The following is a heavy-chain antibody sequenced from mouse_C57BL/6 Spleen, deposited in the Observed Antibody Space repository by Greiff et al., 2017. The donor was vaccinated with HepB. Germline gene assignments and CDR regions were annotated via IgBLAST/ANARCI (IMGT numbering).Heavy chain of an antibody. CDR1: GYTFTDYY. V-gene: IGHV1-76*01. Sequence: QVQLQQSGAELVRPGASVKLSCKASGYTFTDYYINWVKQRPGQGLEWIARIYPGSGNTYYNEKFKGKATLTAEKSSSTAYMQLSSLTSEDSAVYFCARRYYYGSSYDYFDYWGQGTTLTVSS. CDR2: IYPGSGNT. D-gene: IGHD1-1*01. CDR3: ARRYYYGSSYDYFDY. J-gene: IGHJ2*01.